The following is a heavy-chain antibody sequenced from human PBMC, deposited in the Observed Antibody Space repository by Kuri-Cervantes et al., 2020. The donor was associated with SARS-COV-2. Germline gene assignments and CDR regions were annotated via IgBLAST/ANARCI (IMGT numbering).Heavy chain of an antibody. V-gene: IGHV3-30*18. CDR2: ISHDGKNK. CDR3: AKDRVGVQDF. CDR1: GFNFSRTD. J-gene: IGHJ4*02. Sequence: GESLKSSGAASGFNFSRTDMHWVRQAPGQGLEWVAVISHDGKNKKCTASGKGRFTISRDNSQNTPYLHMKSLRSEDTAIYYCAKDRVGVQDFWGQGTLVTVSS. D-gene: IGHD2-21*01.